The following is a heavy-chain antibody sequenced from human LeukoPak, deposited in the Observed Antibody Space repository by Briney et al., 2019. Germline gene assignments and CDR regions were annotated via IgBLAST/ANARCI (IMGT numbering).Heavy chain of an antibody. CDR3: AREASTSCYLDV. CDR2: IYTSGSS. Sequence: PSETLSLTCTVSGGSLSSGSYYWSWIRQPAGKGLEWIGRIYTSGSSNYNPSLKSRVTISVDTSKNQFSLKLSSVTAADTAVYYCAREASTSCYLDVWGKGTTVTVSS. CDR1: GGSLSSGSYY. J-gene: IGHJ6*04. D-gene: IGHD2-2*01. V-gene: IGHV4-61*02.